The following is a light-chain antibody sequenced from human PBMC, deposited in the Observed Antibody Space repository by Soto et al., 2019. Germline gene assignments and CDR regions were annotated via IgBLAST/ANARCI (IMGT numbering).Light chain of an antibody. Sequence: QSALTQPASVSGSPGQSITISCTGTSSDVGGHNYVSWYQQHPGKAPKLMIYDVSNRPSGVSNRFSGSKSGNTASLTISGLQAEDEADYYCSSYTSSSTLVVFGGGTKLPVL. CDR1: SSDVGGHNY. CDR2: DVS. V-gene: IGLV2-14*01. CDR3: SSYTSSSTLVV. J-gene: IGLJ2*01.